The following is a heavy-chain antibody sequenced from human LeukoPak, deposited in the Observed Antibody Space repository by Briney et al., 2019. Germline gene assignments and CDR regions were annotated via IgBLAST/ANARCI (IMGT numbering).Heavy chain of an antibody. Sequence: ASVKVSCKASEYTFTGYYMHWVRQAPGQGLEWMGWINPNSGGTDYAQKFRGRVTMTGDTSISTAYMELSRLRSDDTAVDYCAREETSIVTRPWYWGQGTLVTVSS. D-gene: IGHD6-6*01. CDR1: EYTFTGYY. CDR2: INPNSGGT. J-gene: IGHJ4*02. CDR3: AREETSIVTRPWY. V-gene: IGHV1-2*02.